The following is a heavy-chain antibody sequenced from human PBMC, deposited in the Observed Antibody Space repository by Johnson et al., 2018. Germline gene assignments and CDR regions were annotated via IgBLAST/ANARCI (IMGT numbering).Heavy chain of an antibody. CDR3: AKGGYCSSTRCYYYYYGMDV. V-gene: IGHV3-30*18. J-gene: IGHJ6*02. CDR1: GFTFHYYG. CDR2: ISYDGSTQ. Sequence: QVQLLETGGGVVQXGKSXRLXCEASGFTFHYYGMHWVRQAPGKGLEWLAVISYDGSTQYYADSVKGRFTISSDNSKITLYLQMNSQRAEDTAVYYCAKGGYCSSTRCYYYYYGMDVWGQGTTVTVSS. D-gene: IGHD2-2*01.